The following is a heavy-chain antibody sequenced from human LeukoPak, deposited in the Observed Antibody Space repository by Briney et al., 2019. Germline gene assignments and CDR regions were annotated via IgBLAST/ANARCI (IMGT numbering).Heavy chain of an antibody. V-gene: IGHV1-69*04. CDR3: ARGGASPAIYYYGMDV. J-gene: IGHJ6*02. CDR2: IIPILGIA. Sequence: SVKVSCKASGGTFSSYAISWVRQAPGQGLEWMGRIIPILGIANHAQKFQGRVTITADKSTSTAYMELSSLRSEDTAVYYCARGGASPAIYYYGMDVWGQGTTVTVSS. CDR1: GGTFSSYA.